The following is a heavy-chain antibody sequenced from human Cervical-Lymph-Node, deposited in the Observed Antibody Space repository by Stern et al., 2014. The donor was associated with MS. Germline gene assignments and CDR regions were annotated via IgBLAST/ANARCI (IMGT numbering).Heavy chain of an antibody. J-gene: IGHJ6*02. CDR3: TKGFTVTGTGYGVDV. Sequence: EVQLEESGGGLVQPGGSLRLSCAPSGFTFSNYAMSWIRQAPGKGLEWISSISGSGGNTFYADSVKGRFTISRDNSKNTLEMQMNSLRAEDSALYYCTKGFTVTGTGYGVDVWGQGTTVTVSS. CDR1: GFTFSNYA. CDR2: ISGSGGNT. V-gene: IGHV3-23*04. D-gene: IGHD6-19*01.